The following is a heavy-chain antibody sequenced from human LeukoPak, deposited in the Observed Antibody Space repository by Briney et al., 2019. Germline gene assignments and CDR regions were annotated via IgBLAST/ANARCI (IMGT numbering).Heavy chain of an antibody. CDR1: GFSFSDYG. V-gene: IGHV3-33*01. J-gene: IGHJ4*02. D-gene: IGHD5-18*01. Sequence: GRSLRLSCAASGFSFSDYGMHWVRQTPGKGLEWVALIWNDGSNKYYADSVKGRFTISRDNSKNTLYLQMNSLKAEDTAVYYCARDRGYSYGHPLDYWGQGTLVTVSS. CDR2: IWNDGSNK. CDR3: ARDRGYSYGHPLDY.